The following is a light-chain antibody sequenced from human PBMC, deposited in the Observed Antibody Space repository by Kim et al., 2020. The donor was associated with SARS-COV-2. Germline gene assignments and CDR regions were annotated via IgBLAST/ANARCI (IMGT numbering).Light chain of an antibody. J-gene: IGLJ2*01. V-gene: IGLV3-1*01. CDR3: QAWDSSTVV. CDR2: QDS. Sequence: SYELTQPPSVSVSPGQTASINCSGDKLGNKYACWYQQKPGQSPVLVIYQDSKRPSGIPERFSGSNSGNTATLTISGTHAMDEADYYCQAWDSSTVVFRGGTQLTVL. CDR1: KLGNKY.